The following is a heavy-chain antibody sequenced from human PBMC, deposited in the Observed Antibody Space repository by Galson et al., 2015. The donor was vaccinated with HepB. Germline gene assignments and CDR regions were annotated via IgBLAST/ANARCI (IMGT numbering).Heavy chain of an antibody. D-gene: IGHD3-16*01. J-gene: IGHJ4*02. Sequence: SVKVSCKASGYTFTSYGISWVRQAHGQGLEWMGWISAYNGNTNYAQKLQGRVTMTTDTSTSTAYMELRSLRSDDTAVYYCAKMREVYYDYGWGSYQSYFDYWGQGTLFTVSS. V-gene: IGHV1-18*01. CDR2: ISAYNGNT. CDR1: GYTFTSYG. CDR3: AKMREVYYDYGWGSYQSYFDY.